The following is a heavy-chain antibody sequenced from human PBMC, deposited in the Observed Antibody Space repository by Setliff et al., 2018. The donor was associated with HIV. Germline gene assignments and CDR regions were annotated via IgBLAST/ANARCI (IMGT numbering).Heavy chain of an antibody. CDR2: IPGDGSTT. CDR1: GFTFNSYW. J-gene: IGHJ4*02. CDR3: EGFSRDSSGYYNS. V-gene: IGHV3-74*01. Sequence: GGSLRLSCVASGFTFNSYWMYWVRQAPGKGLVCVSRIPGDGSTTTYADSVKGRFTISRDNAKNSLYLQMNSLRAEDTAVYYCEGFSRDSSGYYNSWGQGTLVTVSS. D-gene: IGHD3-22*01.